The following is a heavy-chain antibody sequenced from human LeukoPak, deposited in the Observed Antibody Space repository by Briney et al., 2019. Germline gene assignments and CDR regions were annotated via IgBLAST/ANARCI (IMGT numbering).Heavy chain of an antibody. CDR3: AREAGIVGAASLDY. Sequence: SETLSLTCAVYGGSFSGYYWSWIRQPPGKGLEWIGEINHSGSTNYNPSLKSRVTISVDTSKNQFSLKLSSVTAADTAVYYCAREAGIVGAASLDYWGQGTLVTVSS. J-gene: IGHJ4*02. CDR2: INHSGST. CDR1: GGSFSGYY. D-gene: IGHD1-26*01. V-gene: IGHV4-34*01.